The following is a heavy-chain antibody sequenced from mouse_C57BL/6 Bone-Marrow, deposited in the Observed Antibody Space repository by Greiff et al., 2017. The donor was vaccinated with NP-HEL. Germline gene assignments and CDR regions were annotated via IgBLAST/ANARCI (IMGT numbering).Heavy chain of an antibody. Sequence: EVKLVESGGGLVKPGGSLKLSCAASGFTFSSYAMSWVRQTPEKRLEWVATISDGGSYTYYPDNVKGRFTISRDNAKNNLYLQMSHLKSEDTAMYYCARDEGDYDFWFAYWGQGTLVTVSA. D-gene: IGHD2-4*01. CDR3: ARDEGDYDFWFAY. J-gene: IGHJ3*01. CDR2: ISDGGSYT. CDR1: GFTFSSYA. V-gene: IGHV5-4*01.